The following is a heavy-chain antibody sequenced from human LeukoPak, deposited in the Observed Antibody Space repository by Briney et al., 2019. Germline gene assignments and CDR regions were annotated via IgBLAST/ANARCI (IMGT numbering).Heavy chain of an antibody. CDR1: GFTFSDYY. J-gene: IGHJ3*02. CDR3: ARGLWFGDSAVAFDI. Sequence: GGSLRLSCTASGFTFSDYYMSWVRQAPGKGLEWVSVIYSGGSTYYADSVKGRFTISRDNSKNTLYLQMNSLRAEDTAVYYCARGLWFGDSAVAFDIWGQGTMVTVSS. CDR2: IYSGGST. V-gene: IGHV3-53*01. D-gene: IGHD3-10*01.